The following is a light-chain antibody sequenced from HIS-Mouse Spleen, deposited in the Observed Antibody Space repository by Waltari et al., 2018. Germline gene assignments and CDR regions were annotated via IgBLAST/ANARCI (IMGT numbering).Light chain of an antibody. Sequence: QCALTQPASVSGSPGQSITISCTGTSSDVGRYNLVSWYQQHPGKAPKLMIYEGSKRPSGVSNRFSGSKSGNTASLTISGLQAEDEADYYCCSYAGSSTWVFGGGTKLTVL. CDR3: CSYAGSSTWV. CDR2: EGS. V-gene: IGLV2-23*01. CDR1: SSDVGRYNL. J-gene: IGLJ3*02.